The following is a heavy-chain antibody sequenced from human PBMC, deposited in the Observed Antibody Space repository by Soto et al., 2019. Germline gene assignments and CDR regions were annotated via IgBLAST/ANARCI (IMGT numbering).Heavy chain of an antibody. D-gene: IGHD1-1*01. CDR3: VRGGTKSLRDWFDP. CDR2: IYATGTT. CDR1: GASISGFY. Sequence: SETLSLTCTVSGASISGFYWSWIRKSAGKGLEWIGRIYATGTTDYNPSLKSRVMMSVDTSKKQFSLKLRSVTAADTAVYYCVRGGTKSLRDWFDPWGQGMSVTVSS. J-gene: IGHJ5*02. V-gene: IGHV4-4*07.